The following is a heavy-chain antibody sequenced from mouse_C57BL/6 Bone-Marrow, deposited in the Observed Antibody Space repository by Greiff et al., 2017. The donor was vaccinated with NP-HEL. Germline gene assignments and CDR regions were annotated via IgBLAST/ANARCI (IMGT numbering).Heavy chain of an antibody. CDR2: IYPRSGNT. J-gene: IGHJ3*01. Sequence: VQLQQSGAELARPGASVKLSCKASGYTFTSYGISWVKQRTGQGLEWIGEIYPRSGNTYYNEKFKGKATLTADKSSSTAYMELLSLTSEDSAVYFCARDGAYYSNYGAWFAYWGQGTLVTVSA. V-gene: IGHV1-81*01. D-gene: IGHD2-5*01. CDR3: ARDGAYYSNYGAWFAY. CDR1: GYTFTSYG.